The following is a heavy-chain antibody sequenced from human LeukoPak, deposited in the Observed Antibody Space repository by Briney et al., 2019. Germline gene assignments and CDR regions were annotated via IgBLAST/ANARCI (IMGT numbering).Heavy chain of an antibody. CDR1: GGTFSSYA. V-gene: IGHV1-69*05. CDR3: ARDYYDFWSGYPTPNWFDP. CDR2: IIPIFGTA. Sequence: SVKVSCKASGGTFSSYAISWVRQAPGQGLEWMGGIIPIFGTANYAQKFQGRVTITTDESTSTAYMELSSLRSEDTAVYYCARDYYDFWSGYPTPNWFDPWGQGTLVAVSS. J-gene: IGHJ5*02. D-gene: IGHD3-3*01.